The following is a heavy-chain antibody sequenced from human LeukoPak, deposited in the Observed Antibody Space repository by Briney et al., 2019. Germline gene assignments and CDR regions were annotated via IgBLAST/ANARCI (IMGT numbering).Heavy chain of an antibody. J-gene: IGHJ4*02. CDR2: INPNNNAA. D-gene: IGHD6-13*01. V-gene: IGHV1-46*01. CDR3: AREHSDSALDY. CDR1: GYTFSSKY. Sequence: ASVKVSCKGSGYTFSSKYLHWVRQAPGHGLEWMGIINPNNNAATYAQKFKGRVTMTADISTNTVYKEVSSLRSEDTAVYFCAREHSDSALDYWSQGTLVTVSS.